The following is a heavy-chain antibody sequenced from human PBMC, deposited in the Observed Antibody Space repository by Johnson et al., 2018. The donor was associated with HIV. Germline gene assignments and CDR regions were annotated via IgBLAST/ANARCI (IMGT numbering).Heavy chain of an antibody. Sequence: QMQLVESGGGVVQPGRSLRLSCAASGFTFSSYAMHWVRQAPGKGLEWVAVISYDGSNKYYADSVKGRFTISRDKSKNTLYLQMNSLRLEDTALYYCARVPFPRPTSPNYINDAFDIWGQGTLVAVSS. CDR3: ARVPFPRPTSPNYINDAFDI. CDR2: ISYDGSNK. J-gene: IGHJ3*02. CDR1: GFTFSSYA. V-gene: IGHV3-30*04. D-gene: IGHD4-11*01.